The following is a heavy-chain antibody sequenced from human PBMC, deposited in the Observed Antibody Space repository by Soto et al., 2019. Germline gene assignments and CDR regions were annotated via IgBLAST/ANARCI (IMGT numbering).Heavy chain of an antibody. CDR3: ARTPRYCSGGSCYPWAFDV. D-gene: IGHD2-15*01. CDR1: GFSLSSGGMC. V-gene: IGHV2-70*10. CDR2: IDWDDDK. Sequence: SGPTLVNPTQTLTLTCTFSGFSLSSGGMCVSWIRQPPGKALEWIARIDWDDDKYYRRTLKTRLSISKDTSKNQVVLTMTNMEPVDTATYYCARTPRYCSGGSCYPWAFDVWGQGT. J-gene: IGHJ3*01.